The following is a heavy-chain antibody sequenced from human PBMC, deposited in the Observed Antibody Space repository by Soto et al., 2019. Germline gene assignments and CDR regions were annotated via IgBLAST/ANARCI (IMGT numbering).Heavy chain of an antibody. CDR3: ARIREYGGYDAFNI. D-gene: IGHD3-22*01. CDR1: GYTFTSYD. Sequence: QVQLVQSGAEVKKPGASVKVSCKASGYTFTSYDINWVRQATGQGLEWMGWMNPNSGNTGYAQKFQGRVTMTRNTSISTAYMELSSLRSEDTAVYYCARIREYGGYDAFNIWGQGPMVTVSS. CDR2: MNPNSGNT. V-gene: IGHV1-8*01. J-gene: IGHJ3*02.